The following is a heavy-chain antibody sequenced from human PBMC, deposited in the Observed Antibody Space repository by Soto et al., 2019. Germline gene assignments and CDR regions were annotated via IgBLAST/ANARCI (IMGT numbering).Heavy chain of an antibody. D-gene: IGHD1-26*01. V-gene: IGHV1-69*06. CDR1: GGTFSSYA. J-gene: IGHJ4*02. CDR2: IIPIFGTA. CDR3: AREGVGATLAYFDY. Sequence: SVKVSCKASGGTFSSYAISLVRQAPGQGLEWMGGIIPIFGTANYAQKFQGRVTITADKSTSTAYMELSSLRSEDTDVYYCAREGVGATLAYFDYWGQGTLVTVSS.